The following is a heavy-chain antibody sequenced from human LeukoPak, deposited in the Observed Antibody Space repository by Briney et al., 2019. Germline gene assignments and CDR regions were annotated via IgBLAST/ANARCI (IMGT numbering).Heavy chain of an antibody. CDR1: GYTFTGYY. V-gene: IGHV1-2*02. CDR3: ARDRIAAAGTPAGYYYYYMDV. D-gene: IGHD6-13*01. Sequence: GASVKVSCKASGYTFTGYYMHWVRQAPGQGLEWMGWINPNSGGTNYAQKFQGRVTMTRDTSISTAYMELSRLRSDDTAVYYCARDRIAAAGTPAGYYYYYMDVWGKGTTVTVSS. J-gene: IGHJ6*03. CDR2: INPNSGGT.